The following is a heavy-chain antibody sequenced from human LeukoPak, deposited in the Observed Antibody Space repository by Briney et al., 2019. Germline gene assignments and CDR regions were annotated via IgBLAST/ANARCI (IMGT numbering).Heavy chain of an antibody. V-gene: IGHV4-34*01. CDR1: GGSFSGYY. CDR2: INHSGST. Sequence: SETLSLTCAVYGGSFSGYYWSWIRQPPGKGLEWIGEINHSGSTNYNPSLKSRVTISVDTTKNQFSLKLSSVTAADTAVYYCARGEYSSSWYVIPFFDYWGQGTLVTVSS. D-gene: IGHD6-13*01. J-gene: IGHJ4*02. CDR3: ARGEYSSSWYVIPFFDY.